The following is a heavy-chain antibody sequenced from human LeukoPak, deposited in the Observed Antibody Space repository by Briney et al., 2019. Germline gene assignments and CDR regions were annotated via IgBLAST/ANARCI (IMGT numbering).Heavy chain of an antibody. CDR3: ARQDSGSYYIWYFDL. Sequence: SETLSLTCTVSGGSISSSSYHWGWIRQPPGKGEEWIGSIYYSGGTSYNPSLKSRVTISVDTSKSQFSLKLNSVTAADTAVYYCARQDSGSYYIWYFDLWGRGTLVTVSS. V-gene: IGHV4-39*01. CDR1: GGSISSSSYH. D-gene: IGHD1-26*01. J-gene: IGHJ2*01. CDR2: IYYSGGT.